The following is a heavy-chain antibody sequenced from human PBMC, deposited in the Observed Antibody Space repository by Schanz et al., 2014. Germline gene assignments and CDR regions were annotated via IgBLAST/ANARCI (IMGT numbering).Heavy chain of an antibody. CDR1: GYTFTSYD. D-gene: IGHD6-19*01. V-gene: IGHV1-8*01. CDR2: MNPDSGNT. J-gene: IGHJ2*01. CDR3: ARLSVAGRPHVNYWYFDL. Sequence: VQLVQSGAEVKRPGASVRVSCKASGYTFTSYDFNWVRQAPGQGLEWMGWMNPDSGNTGYAQKFQGRVTMTADTSTSTAYMDLRSLRSDDTAVYYCARLSVAGRPHVNYWYFDLWGRGTLVTVSS.